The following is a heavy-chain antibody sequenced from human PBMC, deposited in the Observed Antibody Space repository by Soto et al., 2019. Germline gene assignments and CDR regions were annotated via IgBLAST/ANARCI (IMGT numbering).Heavy chain of an antibody. D-gene: IGHD3-3*01. Sequence: SETLSLTCAVYGGSFSGYYWSWTRQPPGKGLEWIGEINHSGSTNYNPSLKSRVTISVDTSKNQFSLKLSSVTAADTAVYYCARGLKLLHYDFWSGYYHFDYWGQGTLVTVSS. CDR2: INHSGST. J-gene: IGHJ4*02. V-gene: IGHV4-34*01. CDR3: ARGLKLLHYDFWSGYYHFDY. CDR1: GGSFSGYY.